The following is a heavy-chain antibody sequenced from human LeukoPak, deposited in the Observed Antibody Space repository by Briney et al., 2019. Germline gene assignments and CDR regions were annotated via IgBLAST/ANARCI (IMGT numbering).Heavy chain of an antibody. CDR3: ARVYYDSSGYYPPVGAFDI. CDR2: INWNGGSN. CDR1: GCTFDDYG. V-gene: IGHV3-20*04. J-gene: IGHJ3*02. Sequence: TGGSLRLSCAASGCTFDDYGMSWVRQAPGKGLEWVSGINWNGGSNDYASSVKGRFTISRDNAKNSLYLQMNSLRAEDTALYYCARVYYDSSGYYPPVGAFDIWGQGTMVTVSS. D-gene: IGHD3-22*01.